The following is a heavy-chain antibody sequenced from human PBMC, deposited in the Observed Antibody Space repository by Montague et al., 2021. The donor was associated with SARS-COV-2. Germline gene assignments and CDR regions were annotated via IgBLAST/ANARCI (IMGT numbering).Heavy chain of an antibody. D-gene: IGHD1-26*01. V-gene: IGHV3-23*01. Sequence: SLRVSCAASGFNFNNYAMIWVRQAPGKGLEWVPGISGSGDDTYTADSVRGRFTISKDNFKNALSLQMNSLRAEDSAIYYCAKAAYMQYSGSYWDSWGQGALVTVSS. CDR2: ISGSGDDT. J-gene: IGHJ4*02. CDR3: AKAAYMQYSGSYWDS. CDR1: GFNFNNYA.